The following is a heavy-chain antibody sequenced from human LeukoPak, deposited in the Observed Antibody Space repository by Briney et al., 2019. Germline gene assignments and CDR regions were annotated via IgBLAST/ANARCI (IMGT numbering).Heavy chain of an antibody. CDR3: ARGHDSSGFFDY. D-gene: IGHD3-22*01. CDR2: INPSGGST. CDR1: GYTFTSYY. J-gene: IGHJ4*02. Sequence: ASVKVSCKASGYTFTSYYMHWVRQAPGQGLEWMGIINPSGGSTSYAQKFQDRATMTRDMSTSTVYLDLSSLSSEDTAVYYCARGHDSSGFFDYWGQGTLVTVSS. V-gene: IGHV1-46*01.